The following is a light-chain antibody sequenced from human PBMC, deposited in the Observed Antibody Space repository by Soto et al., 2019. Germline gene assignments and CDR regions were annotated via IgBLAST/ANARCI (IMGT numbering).Light chain of an antibody. V-gene: IGLV2-14*01. CDR3: SSYTDIVTVEI. Sequence: QSVLTQPASVSGSPGQSITISCTGVSTDFGGSNYVSWYQQHPDKAPKLILYEVSNRPSGVSHRFSGSKSGNTASLTISGLQSEDAATYYCSSYTDIVTVEIFGPGTKLTVL. CDR2: EVS. CDR1: STDFGGSNY. J-gene: IGLJ1*01.